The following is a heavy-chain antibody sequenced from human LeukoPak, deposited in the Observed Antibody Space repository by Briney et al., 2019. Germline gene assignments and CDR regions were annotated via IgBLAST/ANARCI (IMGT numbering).Heavy chain of an antibody. D-gene: IGHD3-10*01. V-gene: IGHV3-30-3*02. J-gene: IGHJ3*02. CDR3: AKYVSYHGSGFNI. CDR2: ISYDGSNK. CDR1: GFTFSSYA. Sequence: GGSLRLSCAASGFTFSSYAMHWVRQAPGKGLEWVAVISYDGSNKYYADSVKGRFTISGDNSKNTLYLQMNSLRAEDTAVYYCAKYVSYHGSGFNIWGQGTMVTVSS.